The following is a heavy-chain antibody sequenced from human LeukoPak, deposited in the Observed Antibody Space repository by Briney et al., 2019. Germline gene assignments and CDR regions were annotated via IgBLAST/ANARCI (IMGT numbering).Heavy chain of an antibody. CDR1: GXSISGYY. CDR3: ARSGTRSGGAFDI. V-gene: IGHV4-59*08. CDR2: AYSSGST. D-gene: IGHD4-23*01. Sequence: PSETLSLTCTVSGXSISGYYWTWIRQSPGKGLEWIAYAYSSGSTNYNPSLYSRVTISLDTSKNQFSLKLSSVTAADTAVYFCARSGTRSGGAFDIWGQGTMVTVSS. J-gene: IGHJ3*02.